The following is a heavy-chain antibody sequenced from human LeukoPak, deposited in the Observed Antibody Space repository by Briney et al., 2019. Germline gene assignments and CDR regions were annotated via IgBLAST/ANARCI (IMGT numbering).Heavy chain of an antibody. CDR2: IYYSGST. CDR1: GGSISSGGYY. J-gene: IGHJ4*02. CDR3: ARVRDGLHYGPFDY. D-gene: IGHD5-24*01. Sequence: PSQTLSLTCTVSGGSISSGGYYWSWIRQHPGKSLEWIGYIYYSGSTDYNPSLKSRVTLSVDTSKNQFSLTLSSVTAADTAVYYCARVRDGLHYGPFDYWGQGTLVTVSS. V-gene: IGHV4-31*03.